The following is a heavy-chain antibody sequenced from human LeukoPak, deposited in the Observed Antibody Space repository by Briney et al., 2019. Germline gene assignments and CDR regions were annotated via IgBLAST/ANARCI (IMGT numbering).Heavy chain of an antibody. Sequence: ASVKVSCKASGGTFSSYAISWVRQAPGQGLEWMGGIIPIFGTANYAQKFQGGVTITADESTSTAYMELSSLRSEDTAVYYCARDGNYYGSGSYYNIDYWGQGTLVTVSS. CDR1: GGTFSSYA. J-gene: IGHJ4*02. D-gene: IGHD3-10*01. CDR2: IIPIFGTA. V-gene: IGHV1-69*13. CDR3: ARDGNYYGSGSYYNIDY.